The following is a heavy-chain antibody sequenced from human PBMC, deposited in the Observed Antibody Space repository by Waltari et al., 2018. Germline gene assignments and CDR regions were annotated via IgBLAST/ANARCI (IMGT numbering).Heavy chain of an antibody. V-gene: IGHV4-30-4*08. J-gene: IGHJ4*02. CDR2: IYYSGST. D-gene: IGHD2-15*01. Sequence: QVQLQESGPGLVKPSQTLSLTCTVSGGSISSGDYYWSWIRQPPGKGLEWLGYIYYSGSTYYNPSLKSRVTISVDTSKNQFSLKLSSVTAADTAVYYCARAGGGYCSGGSCYFDYWGQGTLVTVSS. CDR3: ARAGGGYCSGGSCYFDY. CDR1: GGSISSGDYY.